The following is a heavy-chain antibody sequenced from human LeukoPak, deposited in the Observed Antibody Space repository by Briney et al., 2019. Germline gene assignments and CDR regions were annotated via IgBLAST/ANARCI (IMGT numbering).Heavy chain of an antibody. D-gene: IGHD6-13*01. CDR3: AKDSSGTLFWFDP. V-gene: IGHV3-33*06. J-gene: IGHJ5*02. CDR2: IMFHGANK. Sequence: AGGSLRLSCAASGFTFSSYAMHWVRQAPGKGLEWVPVIMFHGANKYYADSVKGRYTISRDTSKNPLYLQMNSLRAEDTAVYYCAKDSSGTLFWFDPWGQGTLVTVSS. CDR1: GFTFSSYA.